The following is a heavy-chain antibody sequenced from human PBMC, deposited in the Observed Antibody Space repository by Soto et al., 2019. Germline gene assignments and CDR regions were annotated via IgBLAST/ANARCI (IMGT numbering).Heavy chain of an antibody. V-gene: IGHV4-61*01. J-gene: IGHJ3*02. D-gene: IGHD3-22*01. CDR3: ARGYYYDSSGYQDAFDI. Sequence: ETLSLTCTVSGGSVSSGSYYWSWIRQPPGKGLEWIGYIYYSGSTNYNPSLKSRVTISVDTSKNQFSLKLSSVTAADTAVYYCARGYYYDSSGYQDAFDIWGQGTMVTVSS. CDR1: GGSVSSGSYY. CDR2: IYYSGST.